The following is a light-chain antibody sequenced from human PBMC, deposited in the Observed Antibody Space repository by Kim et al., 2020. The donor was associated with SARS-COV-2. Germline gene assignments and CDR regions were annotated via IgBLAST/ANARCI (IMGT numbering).Light chain of an antibody. CDR3: QQYYSTPLT. CDR1: QSVLYSSNNKNY. V-gene: IGKV4-1*01. CDR2: WAS. J-gene: IGKJ4*01. Sequence: DIVMTQSPEALAVSLGERATINCKSSQSVLYSSNNKNYLAWYQKKPGQPPKLLIYWASTRESGVPDRFSGSGSGTDFTLTISSLQADDAAVYYCQQYYSTPLTFGGGTKVDIK.